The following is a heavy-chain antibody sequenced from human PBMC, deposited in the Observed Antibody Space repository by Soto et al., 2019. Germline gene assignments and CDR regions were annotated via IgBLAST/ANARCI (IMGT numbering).Heavy chain of an antibody. Sequence: QVQLQESGPGLVKPSETLSLTCTVSGGSISSYYWSWIRQPPGKGMEWIGYIYYSGSTNYNPSLKSRVTISVDTSKNQFSLKLSSVTAADTAVYFCARHGYGDYLHAFDIWGQGTMVTVSS. J-gene: IGHJ3*02. CDR3: ARHGYGDYLHAFDI. CDR1: GGSISSYY. CDR2: IYYSGST. V-gene: IGHV4-59*08. D-gene: IGHD4-17*01.